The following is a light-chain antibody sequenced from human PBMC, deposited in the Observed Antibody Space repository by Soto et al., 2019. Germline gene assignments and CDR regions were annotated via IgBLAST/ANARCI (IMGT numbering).Light chain of an antibody. Sequence: QSALTQPASVSGSPVQSITISCTGTSSDVGGYNYVSWYQQHPGKAPKLMIYDVSNRPSGVSNRFSGSKSGNTASLTISGLQAEDEADYYCSSYTSSSTGHVVFGGGTKLTVL. CDR1: SSDVGGYNY. V-gene: IGLV2-14*01. CDR2: DVS. J-gene: IGLJ2*01. CDR3: SSYTSSSTGHVV.